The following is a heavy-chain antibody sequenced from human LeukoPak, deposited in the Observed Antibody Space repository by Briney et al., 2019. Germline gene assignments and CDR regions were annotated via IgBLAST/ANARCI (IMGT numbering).Heavy chain of an antibody. D-gene: IGHD6-13*01. J-gene: IGHJ4*02. V-gene: IGHV1-2*02. Sequence: ASVRVSCKASGYSFIGYSMHWVRQAPGQGLEWIGWINPIIVSTNYAQKFQGRVTMTRDTSISTAYMELSSLRSDDTAVYHCAREYVADSSPLFDYWGQGSLVTVSS. CDR2: INPIIVST. CDR1: GYSFIGYS. CDR3: AREYVADSSPLFDY.